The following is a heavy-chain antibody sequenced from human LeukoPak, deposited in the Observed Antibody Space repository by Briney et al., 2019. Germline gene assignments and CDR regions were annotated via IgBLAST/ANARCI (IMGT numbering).Heavy chain of an antibody. V-gene: IGHV3-30*18. Sequence: PGGSLRLSCAASGFTFSSYGMPSVRQAPGKRLGLVGVKSYDGSNKYYAVSVKVRFTISRDNSKNTLYLQMNSLRAEDMDVYDCAKDFGYGDYWGQGTLVTVSS. D-gene: IGHD5-12*01. CDR2: KSYDGSNK. J-gene: IGHJ4*02. CDR1: GFTFSSYG. CDR3: AKDFGYGDY.